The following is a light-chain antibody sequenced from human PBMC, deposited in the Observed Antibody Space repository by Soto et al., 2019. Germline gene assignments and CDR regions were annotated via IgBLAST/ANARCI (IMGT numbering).Light chain of an antibody. J-gene: IGLJ3*02. Sequence: QSVLTQPPSVSAAPGQTVTVSCSGTSSNIGNSYVSWYQQFPGTAPRLLIYDDNKRPSGIRDRFSGSKSGTSATLAITGLHTVDAAVYYCGTWDSSLTNGRSVFGGGTKLTVL. CDR3: GTWDSSLTNGRSV. V-gene: IGLV1-51*01. CDR1: SSNIGNSY. CDR2: DDN.